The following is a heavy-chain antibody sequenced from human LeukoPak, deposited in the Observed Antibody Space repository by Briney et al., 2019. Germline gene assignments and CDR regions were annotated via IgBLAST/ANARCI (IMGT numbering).Heavy chain of an antibody. D-gene: IGHD6-19*01. V-gene: IGHV1-18*01. CDR2: ISAYNGNT. CDR3: ARDLPYSSGWYIGMDV. CDR1: GYTFTSYG. Sequence: ASVKVSCKASGYTFTSYGISWVRQAPGQRLEWMGWISAYNGNTNYAQKLQGRVTMTTDTSTSTAYMELRSLRSDDTAVYYCARDLPYSSGWYIGMDVWGQGTTVTVSS. J-gene: IGHJ6*02.